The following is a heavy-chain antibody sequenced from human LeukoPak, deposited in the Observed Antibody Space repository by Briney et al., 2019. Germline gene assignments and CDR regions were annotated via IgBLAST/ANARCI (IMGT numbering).Heavy chain of an antibody. CDR1: GYIFTGYY. CDR3: ARHSSSGWPRPHGRNNWFDP. J-gene: IGHJ5*02. CDR2: INPNSGGT. D-gene: IGHD6-19*01. V-gene: IGHV1-2*02. Sequence: ASVKVSCKASGYIFTGYYLHWVRQAPGQGLEWMGWINPNSGGTNYAQKFQGRVTMTRDTSISTAYMELSRLRSGDTAVYYCARHSSSGWPRPHGRNNWFDPWGQGTLVTVSS.